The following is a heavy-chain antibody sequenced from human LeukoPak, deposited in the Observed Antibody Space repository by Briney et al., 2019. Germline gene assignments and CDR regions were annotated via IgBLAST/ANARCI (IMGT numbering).Heavy chain of an antibody. J-gene: IGHJ4*02. CDR2: IYYSGST. CDR3: ASTYSGSSWFDY. D-gene: IGHD1-26*01. V-gene: IGHV4-61*01. Sequence: SETLSLTCTVSGGSVSSGSYYWSWIRQPPGKGLEWIGYIYYSGSTNYNPSLKSQVTISVDTSKNQFSLKLSSVTATDTAVYYCASTYSGSSWFDYWGQGTLVTVSS. CDR1: GGSVSSGSYY.